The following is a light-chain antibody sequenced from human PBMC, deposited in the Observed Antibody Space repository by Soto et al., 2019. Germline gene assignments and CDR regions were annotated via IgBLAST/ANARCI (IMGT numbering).Light chain of an antibody. CDR2: DAS. CDR1: ENINSY. J-gene: IGKJ4*01. CDR3: HQTYRNFFT. V-gene: IGKV1-39*01. Sequence: IQMTQSPSSLSASVGDRVTITCRASENINSYLNWYQQESGKAPKLLIYDASTLQGGVSSRFSGSGSGTEYTLTISSLQPEDSATYYCHQTYRNFFTFGGGTKVDIK.